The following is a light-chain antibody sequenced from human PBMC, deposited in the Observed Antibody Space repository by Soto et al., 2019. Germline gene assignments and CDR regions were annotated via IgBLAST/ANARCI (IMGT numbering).Light chain of an antibody. V-gene: IGKV3-20*01. Sequence: EIMLTQSPGTLCLSPGERATLSCRASQSVSSSYLAWYQQKPGQAPRLLIYGASSRATGIPDRFSGSGSGTDFTLTISRLEPEDFAVYYGQQYGRSPWRFGQGTKVEIK. J-gene: IGKJ1*01. CDR1: QSVSSSY. CDR3: QQYGRSPWR. CDR2: GAS.